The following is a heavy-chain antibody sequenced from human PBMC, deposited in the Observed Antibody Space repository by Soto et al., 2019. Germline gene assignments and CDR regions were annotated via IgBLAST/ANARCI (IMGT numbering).Heavy chain of an antibody. CDR2: ISAYNGNT. D-gene: IGHD3-10*01. Sequence: QVQLVQSGAEVKKPGASVKVSCKASGYTCTSYGISWVRQAPGQGLEWMVWISAYNGNTNYAQKLQGRVTMTTDTSTSTAYMELRSLRSDDTAVYYCAREYYDSGAGGWFDPWCQGTLVTVSS. V-gene: IGHV1-18*01. CDR3: AREYYDSGAGGWFDP. CDR1: GYTCTSYG. J-gene: IGHJ5*02.